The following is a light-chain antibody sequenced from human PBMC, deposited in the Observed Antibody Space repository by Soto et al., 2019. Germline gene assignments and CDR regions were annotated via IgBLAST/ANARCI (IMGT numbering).Light chain of an antibody. J-gene: IGKJ1*01. Sequence: EIVLTQSPGTLSLSPGERATLSCRASQSVTSSYLAWYQQKPGQAPRLLIYDASNRATGIPDRFSGSGSGTDFTLTISRLEPEDFAVYYCQHCGTSLWTFGQGTNVDIK. CDR1: QSVTSSY. V-gene: IGKV3-20*01. CDR2: DAS. CDR3: QHCGTSLWT.